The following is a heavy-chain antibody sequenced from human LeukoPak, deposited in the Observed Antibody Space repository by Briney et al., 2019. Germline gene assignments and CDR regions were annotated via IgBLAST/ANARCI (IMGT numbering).Heavy chain of an antibody. Sequence: PGGSLRLSCAASGVTFEDYGMSWVRHAPGKRLEWVSGINWNGYSTVYADSVKGRFSISRDNAKNSLYLQMNSLRAEDTALYYCVRDTYKSFDWGSHRYVDSWGQGIQVIVSS. CDR2: INWNGYST. CDR3: VRDTYKSFDWGSHRYVDS. J-gene: IGHJ5*01. D-gene: IGHD3-16*02. V-gene: IGHV3-20*04. CDR1: GVTFEDYG.